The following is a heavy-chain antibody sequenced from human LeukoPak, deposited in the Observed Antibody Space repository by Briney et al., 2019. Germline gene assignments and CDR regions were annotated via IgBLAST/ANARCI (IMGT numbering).Heavy chain of an antibody. D-gene: IGHD3-10*01. Sequence: SSETLSLTCTVSGGSISSGDYYWSWIRQPPGKGLEWIGYIYYSWSTYYNPSLKSRVTISVDTSKNQFSLKLSSVTAADTAVYYCARERMVRGVIEGIDYWGQGTLVTVSS. V-gene: IGHV4-30-4*08. J-gene: IGHJ4*02. CDR1: GGSISSGDYY. CDR2: IYYSWST. CDR3: ARERMVRGVIEGIDY.